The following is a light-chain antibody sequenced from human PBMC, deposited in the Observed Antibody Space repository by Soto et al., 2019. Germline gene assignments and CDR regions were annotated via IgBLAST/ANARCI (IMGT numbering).Light chain of an antibody. CDR3: CSYAGDFYV. CDR2: DVS. CDR1: NSDVGGYDY. Sequence: QSVLTQPRSVSGSPGQSVAISCTGTNSDVGGYDYVSWHQQHPGKAPELIIFDVSKRPSGVPDRFSGSKSGNTASLTITGLQAEDEADYFCCSYAGDFYVFGSGTKVTVL. J-gene: IGLJ1*01. V-gene: IGLV2-11*01.